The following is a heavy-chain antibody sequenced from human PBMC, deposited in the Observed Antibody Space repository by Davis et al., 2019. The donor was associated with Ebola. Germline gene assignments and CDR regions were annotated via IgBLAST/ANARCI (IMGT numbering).Heavy chain of an antibody. Sequence: AASVKVSCKASGGTFSSYAISWVRQAPGQGLERMGRIIPILGIANYAQKFQGRVTITADKSTSTAYMELSSLRSEDTAVYYCARDLGQQLVPGWFDPWGQGTLVTVSS. CDR3: ARDLGQQLVPGWFDP. J-gene: IGHJ5*02. CDR2: IIPILGIA. V-gene: IGHV1-69*04. CDR1: GGTFSSYA. D-gene: IGHD6-13*01.